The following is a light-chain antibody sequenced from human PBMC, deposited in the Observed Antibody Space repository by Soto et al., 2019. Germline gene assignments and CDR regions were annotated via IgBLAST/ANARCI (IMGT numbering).Light chain of an antibody. CDR1: SSDVGGYNY. CDR2: DVS. Sequence: QSALTQPASVSGSPGQSITISCTGTSSDVGGYNYVSWYQHHPGKAPKLLIYDVSNQPSGVSNRFSGSKSDNTASLTISGLQPEDEADYYCSSYTTSNTRQIVFGTGTKVTVL. CDR3: SSYTTSNTRQIV. J-gene: IGLJ1*01. V-gene: IGLV2-14*03.